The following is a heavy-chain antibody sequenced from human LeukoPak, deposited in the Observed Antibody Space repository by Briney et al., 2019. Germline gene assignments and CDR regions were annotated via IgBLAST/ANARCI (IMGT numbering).Heavy chain of an antibody. V-gene: IGHV3-13*01. Sequence: GRSLRLSCAASGFTFSSYDMHWVRQATGKGLEWVSAIGTAGDTYYPGSVKGRFTISRENAKNSLYLQMNSLRAGDTAVYYCARGGYSSGWYDFDYWGQGTLVTVSS. CDR1: GFTFSSYD. J-gene: IGHJ4*02. CDR2: IGTAGDT. CDR3: ARGGYSSGWYDFDY. D-gene: IGHD6-19*01.